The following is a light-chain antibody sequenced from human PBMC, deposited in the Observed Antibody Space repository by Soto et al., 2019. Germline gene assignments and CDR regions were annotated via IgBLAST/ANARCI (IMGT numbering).Light chain of an antibody. CDR2: GND. V-gene: IGLV1-40*01. J-gene: IGLJ1*01. CDR3: SSYAGSNKDV. CDR1: SSNIGADYD. Sequence: QSVLTQPPSVSGAPGQRVTISCTGSSSNIGADYDVNWYQQFPGTAPKLLIYGNDNRPSGVPDRFSGSKSDTSASLAVTGLQAEDEADYYCSSYAGSNKDVFGTGTKVTVL.